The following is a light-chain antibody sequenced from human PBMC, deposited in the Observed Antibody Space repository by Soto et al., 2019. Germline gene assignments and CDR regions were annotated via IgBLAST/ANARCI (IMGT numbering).Light chain of an antibody. V-gene: IGLV2-14*01. Sequence: QSALTQPASVSGAPGQSITISCTGTSSDVGAYNYVSWYQQHPGKAPKLMIYEVSNRPSGVSDRFSGSRSGNTASLTISGLQAEDESDYYCRSYPSSSTWVFGGGTKLTVL. CDR1: SSDVGAYNY. J-gene: IGLJ3*02. CDR3: RSYPSSSTWV. CDR2: EVS.